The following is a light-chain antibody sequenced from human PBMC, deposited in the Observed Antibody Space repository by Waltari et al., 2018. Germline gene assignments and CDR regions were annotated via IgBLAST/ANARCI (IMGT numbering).Light chain of an antibody. V-gene: IGLV3-25*03. J-gene: IGLJ2*01. Sequence: SYELTQPPSVSVSPGQTATITCSGDALPKQTVYWYQQKSGQAPILVMYKDRERPSGIPERFSGSSSGTTVTLTISGVQAEDEADYYCQSGDNSGTNRVLFGGGTKLTVL. CDR2: KDR. CDR3: QSGDNSGTNRVL. CDR1: ALPKQT.